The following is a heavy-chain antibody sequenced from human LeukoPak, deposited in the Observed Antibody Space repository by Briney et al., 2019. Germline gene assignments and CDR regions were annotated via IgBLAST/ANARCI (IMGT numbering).Heavy chain of an antibody. CDR3: ARDRLPYQLLYYYYMDV. CDR2: ISYDGSNK. D-gene: IGHD2-2*01. J-gene: IGHJ6*03. CDR1: GFTFSVYT. V-gene: IGHV3-30-3*01. Sequence: GGSLRLSCVVSGFTFSVYTMHWVRQAPGKGLEWVAVISYDGSNKYYADSVKGRFTISRDNSKNTLYLQMNSLRAEDTAVYYCARDRLPYQLLYYYYMDVWGKGTTVTVSS.